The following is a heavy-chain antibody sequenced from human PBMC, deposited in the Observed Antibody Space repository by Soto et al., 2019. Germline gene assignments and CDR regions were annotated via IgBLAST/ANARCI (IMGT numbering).Heavy chain of an antibody. CDR1: GFTFSSFW. V-gene: IGHV3-7*01. D-gene: IGHD3-10*01. J-gene: IGHJ4*02. CDR3: ARELSWSGKDY. Sequence: AGGSLRLSCAASGFTFSSFWMNWVRQAPGKGLEWVANIEQDSTRSSYLDSVKGRFTISRDNAKNSLYLQMNSLRAEDTAVYYCARELSWSGKDYWGQGTQVTVSS. CDR2: IEQDSTRS.